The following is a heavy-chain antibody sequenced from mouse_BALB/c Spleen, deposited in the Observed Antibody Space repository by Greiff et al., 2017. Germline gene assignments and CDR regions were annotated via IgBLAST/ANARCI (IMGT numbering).Heavy chain of an antibody. J-gene: IGHJ2*01. Sequence: LQQPGSELVRPGASVKLSCKASGYTFTSYWMHWVKQRHGQGLEWIGNIYPGSGSTNYDEKFKSKGTLTVDTSSSTAYMHLSSLTSEDSAVYYCTRDDGYYYFDYWGQGTTLTVSS. CDR3: TRDDGYYYFDY. CDR1: GYTFTSYW. D-gene: IGHD2-3*01. V-gene: IGHV1S22*01. CDR2: IYPGSGST.